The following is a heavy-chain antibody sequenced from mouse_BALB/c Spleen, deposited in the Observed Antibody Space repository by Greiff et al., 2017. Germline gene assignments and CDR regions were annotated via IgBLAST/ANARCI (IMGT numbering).Heavy chain of an antibody. D-gene: IGHD1-1*02. Sequence: QVQLKESGPGLVAPSQNLSITCTVSGFSLTGYGVNWVLQPPGKGLEWLGMIWGDGSTDYNSALKSRLSISKDNSKSQVFLKMNSLQTDDTARYYCARDRKGIWYYAMDYWGQGTSVTVSS. V-gene: IGHV2-6-7*01. CDR3: ARDRKGIWYYAMDY. J-gene: IGHJ4*01. CDR2: IWGDGST. CDR1: GFSLTGYG.